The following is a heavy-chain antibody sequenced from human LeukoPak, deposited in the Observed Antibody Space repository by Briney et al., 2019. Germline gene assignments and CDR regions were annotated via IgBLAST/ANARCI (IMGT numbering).Heavy chain of an antibody. CDR2: IYYSGST. Sequence: SETLSLTCTVSGGSISSSSYYWGWIRKPPGKGLEWIGSIYYSGSTYYNPSLKSRVTISVDTSKNQFSLKLSSVTAADTAVYYCVVGHSDSSGYYSWGQGTLVTVSS. CDR1: GGSISSSSYY. CDR3: VVGHSDSSGYYS. J-gene: IGHJ5*02. V-gene: IGHV4-39*01. D-gene: IGHD3-22*01.